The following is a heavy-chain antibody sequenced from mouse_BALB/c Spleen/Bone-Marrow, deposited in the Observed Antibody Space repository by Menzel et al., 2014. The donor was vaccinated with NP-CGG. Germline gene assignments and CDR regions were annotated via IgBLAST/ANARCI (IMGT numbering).Heavy chain of an antibody. J-gene: IGHJ2*01. Sequence: VQLQQFGAELVKPGASVKLSCTASGFNIKGTYIHWVKRRPEQGLEWIGRIDPEYGNIKYDPKFQVKATITADSSSNTAYLQLSSLTSEDTAVYYCTRRGFDFWGQGTTLTGSS. CDR1: GFNIKGTY. CDR3: TRRGFDF. CDR2: IDPEYGNI. V-gene: IGHV14-3*02.